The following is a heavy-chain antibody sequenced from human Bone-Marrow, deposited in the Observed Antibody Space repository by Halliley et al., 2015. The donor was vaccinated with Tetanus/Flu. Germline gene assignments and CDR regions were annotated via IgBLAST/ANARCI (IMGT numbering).Heavy chain of an antibody. V-gene: IGHV4-59*08. CDR2: IYYSGAT. CDR1: GGSINKYY. Sequence: TLSLTCTVSGGSINKYYWSWIRQPPGKGLEWIGYIYYSGATNYNPSLKSRVTISLDKSQNQVSLRLTSVTAADSGVYYCARQNIGTYSYIGAFDTWGQGTMVTVSS. J-gene: IGHJ3*02. CDR3: ARQNIGTYSYIGAFDT. D-gene: IGHD1-26*01.